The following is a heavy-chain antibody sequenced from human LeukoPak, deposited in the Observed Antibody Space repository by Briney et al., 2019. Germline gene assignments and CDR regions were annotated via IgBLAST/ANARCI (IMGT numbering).Heavy chain of an antibody. V-gene: IGHV4-31*03. D-gene: IGHD2-2*01. CDR3: ARDYCSSTSCANDAFDI. CDR2: IYYSGST. Sequence: SQTLSLTCTVSGGSISSGGYYWSLIRQHPGKGLEWIGYIYYSGSTYYNPSLKSRVTISVDTSKNQFSLKLSSVTAADTAVYYCARDYCSSTSCANDAFDIWGQGTMVTVSS. CDR1: GGSISSGGYY. J-gene: IGHJ3*02.